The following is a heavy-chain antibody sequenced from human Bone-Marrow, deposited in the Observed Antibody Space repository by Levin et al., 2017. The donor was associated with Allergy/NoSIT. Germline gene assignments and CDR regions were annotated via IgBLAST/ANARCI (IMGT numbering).Heavy chain of an antibody. V-gene: IGHV3-23*01. D-gene: IGHD6-13*01. CDR2: VSGSGNST. Sequence: QPGGSLRLSCAASGFTFSSYAMSWVRQAPGKGLEWVSAVSGSGNSTYYADSVKGRFTISRDNSKNTLYLQMNSLRAEDTAVYFCAKGGGTYSTTWYICDYWGQGTLVTLSS. CDR1: GFTFSSYA. J-gene: IGHJ4*02. CDR3: AKGGGTYSTTWYICDY.